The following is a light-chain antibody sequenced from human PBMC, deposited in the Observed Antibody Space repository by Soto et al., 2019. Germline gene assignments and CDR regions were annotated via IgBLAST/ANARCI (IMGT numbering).Light chain of an antibody. CDR2: GAS. CDR3: QQYGSSPHA. Sequence: EIVLTQSPGTLSLSPGERATLSCRASQSVSSSYLAWYQQKPGQAPRLLIYGASSRATGIPDRFSGSGSGTDFTLTISRLEPEDFAVYYCQQYGSSPHAFGG. CDR1: QSVSSSY. J-gene: IGKJ4*01. V-gene: IGKV3-20*01.